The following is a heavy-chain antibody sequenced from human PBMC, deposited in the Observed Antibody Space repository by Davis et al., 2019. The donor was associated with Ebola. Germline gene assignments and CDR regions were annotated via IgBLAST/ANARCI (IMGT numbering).Heavy chain of an antibody. J-gene: IGHJ4*02. CDR2: IKTDGSTT. Sequence: GESLKISCAASGFTFSNYWMYWVRQTPEKGLVWVSRIKTDGSTTNYADSVRGRFTISRDNAKNTLYLQMNSLRADDTAVYYCARDGIVEVIDLDYWGQGTLVTVSS. V-gene: IGHV3-74*01. D-gene: IGHD3-16*02. CDR1: GFTFSNYW. CDR3: ARDGIVEVIDLDY.